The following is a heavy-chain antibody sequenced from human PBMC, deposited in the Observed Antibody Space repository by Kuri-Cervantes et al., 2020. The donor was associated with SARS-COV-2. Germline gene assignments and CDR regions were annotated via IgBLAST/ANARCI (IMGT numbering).Heavy chain of an antibody. Sequence: ASVKVSCKVSGYTLTELSMHWVRQAPGKGLEWMGGFDPEDGETIYAQKFQGRVTMTTDTSTSTAYMELRSLRSDDTAVYYCARAGSLLLWFGEQGFDIWGRGTMVTVSS. D-gene: IGHD3-10*01. CDR2: FDPEDGET. CDR3: ARAGSLLLWFGEQGFDI. CDR1: GYTLTELS. V-gene: IGHV1-24*01. J-gene: IGHJ3*02.